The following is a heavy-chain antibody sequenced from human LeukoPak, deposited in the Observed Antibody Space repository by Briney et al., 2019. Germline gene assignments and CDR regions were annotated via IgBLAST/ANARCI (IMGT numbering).Heavy chain of an antibody. D-gene: IGHD2-2*02. V-gene: IGHV3-20*04. CDR2: INWNGGST. CDR3: ARRDIVVVPASILGAFDI. CDR1: GFTFDDYG. Sequence: PGGSLRLSCAASGFTFDDYGMSWVRQAPGKGLEWVSGINWNGGSTGYADSVKGRFTISRGNAKNSLYLQMNSLRAEDTALYYCARRDIVVVPASILGAFDIWGQGTMVTVSS. J-gene: IGHJ3*02.